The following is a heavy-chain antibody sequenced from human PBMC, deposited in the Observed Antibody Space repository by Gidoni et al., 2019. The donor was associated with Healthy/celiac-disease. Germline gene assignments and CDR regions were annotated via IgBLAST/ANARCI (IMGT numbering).Heavy chain of an antibody. V-gene: IGHV5-51*01. Sequence: EVQLVQSGAEVKKPGESLKISCQGSGYSFTSYWIGWVRQMPGKGLAWMGIIYPGDSDTRYSPSFQGQVTISADKSISTAYLQWSRLKASDTAMYYCARPSSGWGDSFDYWGQGTLVTVFS. D-gene: IGHD6-19*01. CDR1: GYSFTSYW. J-gene: IGHJ4*02. CDR3: ARPSSGWGDSFDY. CDR2: IYPGDSDT.